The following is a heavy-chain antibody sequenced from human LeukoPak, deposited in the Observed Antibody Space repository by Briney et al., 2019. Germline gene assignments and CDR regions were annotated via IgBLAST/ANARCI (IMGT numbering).Heavy chain of an antibody. Sequence: PGGSLRLSCAASGFTFSIYAMNCVRHAPGEGLECVSTISGDGGDTHYADSVRGQFTISRANSKNTLFMQMNSLRAEDTAVYYCGKSGSRDWDYFEYWGQGTLVTASS. V-gene: IGHV3-23*01. D-gene: IGHD6-19*01. CDR3: GKSGSRDWDYFEY. CDR1: GFTFSIYA. CDR2: ISGDGGDT. J-gene: IGHJ4*02.